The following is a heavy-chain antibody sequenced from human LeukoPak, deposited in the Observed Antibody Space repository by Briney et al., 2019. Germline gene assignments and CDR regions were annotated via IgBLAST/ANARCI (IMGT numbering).Heavy chain of an antibody. CDR2: INPSGGST. D-gene: IGHD3-3*01. CDR3: ARGGAHDFWSGYYIRDKYYFDY. V-gene: IGHV1-46*01. Sequence: ASVKVSCKASGYTCTSYYMHWVRQAPGQGLEWMGIINPSGGSTSYAQKFQGRVTMTRDTSTSTVYMELSSLRSEDTAVYYCARGGAHDFWSGYYIRDKYYFDYWGQGTLVTVSS. CDR1: GYTCTSYY. J-gene: IGHJ4*02.